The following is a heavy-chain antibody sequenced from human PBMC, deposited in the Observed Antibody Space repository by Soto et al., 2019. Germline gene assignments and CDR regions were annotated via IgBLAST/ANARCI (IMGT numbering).Heavy chain of an antibody. D-gene: IGHD2-15*01. V-gene: IGHV1-69*13. CDR3: ARGGYCSGGSCYRNNGMDV. J-gene: IGHJ6*02. CDR1: GGTFSSYA. CDR2: IIPIFGTA. Sequence: RASVKVSCKASGGTFSSYAISWVRQAPGQGLEWMGGIIPIFGTANYAQKFQGRVTITADESTSTAYMELSSLRSEDTAVYYCARGGYCSGGSCYRNNGMDVWGQGTTVTVSS.